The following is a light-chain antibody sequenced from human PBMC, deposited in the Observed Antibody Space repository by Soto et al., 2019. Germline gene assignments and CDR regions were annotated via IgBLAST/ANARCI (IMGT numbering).Light chain of an antibody. CDR3: SSYRTGGPFV. Sequence: QSALTQPASVSGSPGQSIAISGTGTTSNVGGYNNVSWYQQLPGKAPKLLISEVSNRPSGVSHRFSGSKSGNTASLTISGLQAEDEADYYCSSYRTGGPFVFGTGTKLTVL. J-gene: IGLJ1*01. V-gene: IGLV2-14*01. CDR2: EVS. CDR1: TSNVGGYNN.